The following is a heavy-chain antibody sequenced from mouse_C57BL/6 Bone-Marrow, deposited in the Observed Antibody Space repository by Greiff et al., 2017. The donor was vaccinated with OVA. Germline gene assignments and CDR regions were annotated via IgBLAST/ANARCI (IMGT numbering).Heavy chain of an antibody. D-gene: IGHD1-1*01. J-gene: IGHJ3*01. CDR1: GYTFTSYW. V-gene: IGHV1-7*01. Sequence: QVQLQQSGAELAKPGASVKLSCKASGYTFTSYWMHWVKQRPGQGLEWIGYINPSSGYTKYNQKFKDKATLTADKSSSTAYMQLSSLTYGDSAVNFCARNCGSPWFAYWGQGTLVTVSA. CDR3: ARNCGSPWFAY. CDR2: INPSSGYT.